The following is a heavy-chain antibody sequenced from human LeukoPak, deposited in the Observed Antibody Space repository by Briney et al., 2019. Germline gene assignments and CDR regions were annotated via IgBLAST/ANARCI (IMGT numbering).Heavy chain of an antibody. CDR1: GGTFSSYA. Sequence: ASVKVSCKASGGTFSSYAISWVRQAPGQGLEWMGRIIPILGIANYARKFQGRVTITADKSTSTAYMELSSLRSEDTAVYYCARLGAPNAFDIWGQGTMVTVSS. V-gene: IGHV1-69*04. CDR2: IIPILGIA. J-gene: IGHJ3*02. CDR3: ARLGAPNAFDI.